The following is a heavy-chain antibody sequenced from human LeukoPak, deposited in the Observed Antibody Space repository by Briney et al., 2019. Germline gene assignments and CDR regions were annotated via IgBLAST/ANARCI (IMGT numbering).Heavy chain of an antibody. V-gene: IGHV3-21*01. J-gene: IGHJ6*03. CDR3: ARAHGDDYYYYYMDV. CDR1: GFTFSSYS. Sequence: GGSLRLSCAASGFTFSSYSMNWVRQAPGKGLEWVSSISSSSSYIYYADSVKGRFTISRDNAKNSLYLQMNSLRAEDTAVYYCARAHGDDYYYYYMDVWGKGTTVTVSS. CDR2: ISSSSSYI. D-gene: IGHD3-10*01.